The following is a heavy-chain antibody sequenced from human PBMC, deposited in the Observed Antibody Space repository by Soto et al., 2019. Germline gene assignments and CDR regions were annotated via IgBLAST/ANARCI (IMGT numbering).Heavy chain of an antibody. CDR2: INPNSGGT. D-gene: IGHD6-13*01. Sequence: ASVKVSCKASGYTFTGYYMHWVRQAPGQGLEWMGWINPNSGGTNYAQEFQGRVTMTRDTSISTAYMELSRLRPDDTAVYYCARAGGQQLAIDYWGQGTLVTVSS. V-gene: IGHV1-2*02. CDR3: ARAGGQQLAIDY. CDR1: GYTFTGYY. J-gene: IGHJ4*02.